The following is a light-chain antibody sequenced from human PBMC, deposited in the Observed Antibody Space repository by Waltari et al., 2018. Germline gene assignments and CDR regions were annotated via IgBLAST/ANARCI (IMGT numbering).Light chain of an antibody. CDR3: SSQSSNDVVL. J-gene: IGLJ2*01. CDR1: SNDVGVYNS. V-gene: IGLV2-14*01. Sequence: QSALTQPASVSGSPGQSVTIFCAGTSNDVGVYNSVSWYQEHPGQAPRVIIYDFSDRPSGVSDRFSGSKSGNTASLTISGLQAEDEADYYCSSQSSNDVVLFGGGTKLTVL. CDR2: DFS.